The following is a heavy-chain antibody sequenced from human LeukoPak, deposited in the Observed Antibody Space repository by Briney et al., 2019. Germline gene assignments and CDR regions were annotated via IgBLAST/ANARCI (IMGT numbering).Heavy chain of an antibody. CDR3: ARGEVYYDSSGYRRLDS. CDR1: GFIFSNHA. CDR2: ISSNGANT. V-gene: IGHV3-64*01. J-gene: IGHJ4*02. Sequence: GGSLRLSCEASGFIFSNHAMHWVRQAPGKGLEYLSGISSNGANTFYVKSIKDRFTISRDNSKNTLFLQMGSLRAEDVAVYYCARGEVYYDSSGYRRLDSWGQGTLDTVSS. D-gene: IGHD3-22*01.